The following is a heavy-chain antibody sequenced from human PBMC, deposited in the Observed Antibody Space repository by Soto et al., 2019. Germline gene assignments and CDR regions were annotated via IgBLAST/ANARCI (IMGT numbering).Heavy chain of an antibody. V-gene: IGHV1-69*01. D-gene: IGHD3-10*01. CDR3: ARDRDDYGSVNYYTRIDF. J-gene: IGHJ4*02. CDR1: GGIFSTYA. CDR2: IIPIFGTP. Sequence: QVQLVQSGAEVKKPGSSVKVSCKASGGIFSTYAISWLRQAPGQELEWMAGIIPIFGTPNYAQRFQGRVTITADESTTTSYTELSRLKSEDTAVYYCARDRDDYGSVNYYTRIDFWGQGTLVTVSS.